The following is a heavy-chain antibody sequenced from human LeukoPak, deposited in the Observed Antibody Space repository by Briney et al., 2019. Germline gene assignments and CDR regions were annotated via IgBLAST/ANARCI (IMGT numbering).Heavy chain of an antibody. D-gene: IGHD5/OR15-5a*01. CDR2: ISGSNSYI. V-gene: IGHV3-21*01. J-gene: IGHJ4*01. CDR3: ARGGLVSTVSFDY. CDR1: GFTFSNYS. Sequence: GGSLRLSCVASGFTFSNYSMNWVRQAPGKGLEWVSSISGSNSYIYYADSVRGRFTISRDNAKNSLYLQMSSLTAEDTAVYYCARGGLVSTVSFDYWAQGTLVTVSS.